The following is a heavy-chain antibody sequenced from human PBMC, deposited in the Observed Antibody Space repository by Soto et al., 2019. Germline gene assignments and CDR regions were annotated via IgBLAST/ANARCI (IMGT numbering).Heavy chain of an antibody. D-gene: IGHD2-2*01. Sequence: SNDEMSSVRPPPGKRQEWVGRIKSKTDGGTTEYAAPVKGRFTISRDDSKNTLYLQMNSLKTEDTAVYYCTTVGFCSSTSCPPIYYYYGMDVWGQGTTVNVSS. J-gene: IGHJ6*02. CDR2: IKSKTDGGTT. CDR1: SNDE. V-gene: IGHV3-15*01. CDR3: TTVGFCSSTSCPPIYYYYGMDV.